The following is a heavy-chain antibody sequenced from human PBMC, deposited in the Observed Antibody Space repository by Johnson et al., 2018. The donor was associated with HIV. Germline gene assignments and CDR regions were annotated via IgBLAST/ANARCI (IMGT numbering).Heavy chain of an antibody. Sequence: VQLVESGGGLAKPAWSPRLSCAASQFTFSSYGIHWVRQAPGKGLEWVAVISYDGSNKYYGDSVKGRFTISRDNFKNTLYLEMNSLRAEDTAVYYCAKALWLAEKFDAFDIWGQGTMVSVSS. V-gene: IGHV3-30*18. J-gene: IGHJ3*02. CDR3: AKALWLAEKFDAFDI. D-gene: IGHD6-19*01. CDR2: ISYDGSNK. CDR1: QFTFSSYG.